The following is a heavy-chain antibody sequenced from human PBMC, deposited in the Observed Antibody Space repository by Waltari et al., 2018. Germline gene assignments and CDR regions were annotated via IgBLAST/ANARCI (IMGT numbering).Heavy chain of an antibody. D-gene: IGHD4-17*01. CDR1: GFTLRSYN. Sequence: DVQLVESGGGLMQPGGSLRLSCAVSGFTLRSYNRKGVRQSPGKGLEWVSYISSGSDTIYYADSVKGRFTISRDDAKNSLYLQMNSLRNEDTAVYFCARVFVYGANSGKRPMDVWGKGTTVTVSS. CDR2: ISSGSDTI. J-gene: IGHJ6*03. V-gene: IGHV3-48*02. CDR3: ARVFVYGANSGKRPMDV.